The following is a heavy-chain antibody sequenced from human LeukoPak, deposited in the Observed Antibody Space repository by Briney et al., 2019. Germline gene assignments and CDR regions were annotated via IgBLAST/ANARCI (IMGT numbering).Heavy chain of an antibody. D-gene: IGHD2-2*01. J-gene: IGHJ4*02. Sequence: PSETLSLTCTVSGASISSGNDYWSWIRQPPGKGLEWIGHIYYGGSTYYNPSLKSRLNISVDTSKNQFSLKLNSVTAADTAVYYCARDYQYWGQGTLVIVSS. CDR2: IYYGGST. V-gene: IGHV4-30-4*01. CDR3: ARDYQY. CDR1: GASISSGNDY.